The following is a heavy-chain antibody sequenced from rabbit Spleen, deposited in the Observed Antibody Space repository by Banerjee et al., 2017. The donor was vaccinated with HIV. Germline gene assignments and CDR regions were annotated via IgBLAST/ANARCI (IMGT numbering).Heavy chain of an antibody. CDR1: GFDFSAYG. D-gene: IGHD8-1*01. CDR3: ARDGAGGSYFAL. V-gene: IGHV1S47*01. Sequence: EQLEETGGGLVQPGGSLTLSCKASGFDFSAYGVSWVRQAPGKGLEWIGYIDPVFGITYYASWVNGRFSISRENAQNTVFLQMTSLTDADTATYFCARDGAGGSYFALWGQGTLVTVS. CDR2: IDPVFGIT. J-gene: IGHJ4*01.